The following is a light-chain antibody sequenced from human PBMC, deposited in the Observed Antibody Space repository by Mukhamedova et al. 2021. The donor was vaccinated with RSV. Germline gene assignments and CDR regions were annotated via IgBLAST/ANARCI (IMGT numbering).Light chain of an antibody. CDR1: QSVSSN. CDR2: GAP. CDR3: QQYNNWPPFT. V-gene: IGKV3-15*01. Sequence: GERATLSCRASQSVSSNLAWYQQKPGQAPRLLIYGAPTRATGIPARFSGSGSGTEFTLTISSMQSEDFAVYYCQQYNNWPPFTFG. J-gene: IGKJ3*01.